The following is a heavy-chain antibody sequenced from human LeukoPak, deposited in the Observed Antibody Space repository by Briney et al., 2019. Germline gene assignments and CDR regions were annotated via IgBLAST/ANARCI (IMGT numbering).Heavy chain of an antibody. V-gene: IGHV3-30*04. CDR1: GFTFSSYP. J-gene: IGHJ4*02. Sequence: GGSLRLSCAASGFTFSSYPMHWVRQAPGKGLEWVAFISYDGGMTYYADSVKGRFTISRDNSRNTMYLQMNSLRAEDTAVYYCAKEYDSGGYGANFDYWGQGTLVTVSS. CDR3: AKEYDSGGYGANFDY. D-gene: IGHD3-10*01. CDR2: ISYDGGMT.